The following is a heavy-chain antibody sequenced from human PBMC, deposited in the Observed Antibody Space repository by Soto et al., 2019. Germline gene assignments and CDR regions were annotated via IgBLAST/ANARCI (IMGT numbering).Heavy chain of an antibody. CDR3: AGNIVATCVY. V-gene: IGHV3-21*01. CDR1: GFTFSNYS. Sequence: EVQMVESGGGLVKPGGSLRLSCAASGFTFSNYSMNWVRQAPGKGLEWVSSISSRSTYINYAGSVKGRFTISRDNAKNSLYLQMNSLRAEDTAVYYCAGNIVATCVYWGQGTLVTVSS. J-gene: IGHJ4*02. CDR2: ISSRSTYI. D-gene: IGHD5-12*01.